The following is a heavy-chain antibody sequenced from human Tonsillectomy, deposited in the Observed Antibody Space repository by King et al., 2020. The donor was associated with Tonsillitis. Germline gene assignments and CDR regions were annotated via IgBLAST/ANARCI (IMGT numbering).Heavy chain of an antibody. CDR1: SGSISSYDYY. CDR2: FYNTGNT. D-gene: IGHD3-10*01. CDR3: ASYGSGLFEY. Sequence: VQLQESGPGLVKPSQTLSLTCTVSSGSISSYDYYWSWIRQTPGKGLEWIGYFYNTGNTYYNPSLKSRVTISVDTSKNQFSLRLSSLTAADTAVYYCASYGSGLFEYWGQGTLVTVS. J-gene: IGHJ4*02. V-gene: IGHV4-30-4*01.